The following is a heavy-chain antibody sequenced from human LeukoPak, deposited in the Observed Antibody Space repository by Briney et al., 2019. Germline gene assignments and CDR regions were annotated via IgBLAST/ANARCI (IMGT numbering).Heavy chain of an antibody. J-gene: IGHJ4*02. CDR2: TQSDGKT. CDR1: GFTVNSNY. V-gene: IGHV3-66*01. D-gene: IGHD4-17*01. CDR3: ARVYKSYGDFGY. Sequence: GDSLRLSCAASGFTVNSNYMSWVRQAPGKGLEWVSVTQSDGKTYYADSVKGRFTISRDISKNTLYLQMNSLRAEDTAVYYCARVYKSYGDFGYWGQGTLVTVSS.